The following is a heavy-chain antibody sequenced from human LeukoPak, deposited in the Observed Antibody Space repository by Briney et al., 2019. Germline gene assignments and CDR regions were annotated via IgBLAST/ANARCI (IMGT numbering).Heavy chain of an antibody. CDR1: DGSITNYD. J-gene: IGHJ4*02. CDR3: ATGYGDFRVEGRYFYS. D-gene: IGHD4-17*01. V-gene: IGHV4-59*01. CDR2: VHYSGTT. Sequence: SETLSLTCTVSDGSITNYDWSWVRQPPGKGLEFIGHVHYSGTTNYNPTLRSRVTISIDTSKKHFFLKLKSVTAADTAVYYCATGYGDFRVEGRYFYSWGQGTLVTVSS.